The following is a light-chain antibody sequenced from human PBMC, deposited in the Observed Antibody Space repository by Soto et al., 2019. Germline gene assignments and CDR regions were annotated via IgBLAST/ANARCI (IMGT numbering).Light chain of an antibody. Sequence: QSALTQPASVSGSPGQSITISCTGTNSDVGRYNFVSWYQQHPGKAPKLVIYEVSNRPSGVSNRFSGSKSGNTASLTISGLQAEDEADYYCSSYTSRSTLYVFGTGTKLTVL. V-gene: IGLV2-14*01. J-gene: IGLJ1*01. CDR1: NSDVGRYNF. CDR3: SSYTSRSTLYV. CDR2: EVS.